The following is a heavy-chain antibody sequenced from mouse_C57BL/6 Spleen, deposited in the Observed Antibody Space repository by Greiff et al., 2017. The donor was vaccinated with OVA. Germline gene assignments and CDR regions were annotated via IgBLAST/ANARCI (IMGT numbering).Heavy chain of an antibody. Sequence: EVKLVESGGGLVQPGGSLSLSCAASGFTFTDYYMSWVRQPPGKALEWLGFIRNKANGYTTEYSASVKGRFTISRDNSQSILYLQMNALRAEDSATYYCARYAYDRYYSYNIDYWGQGTTLTVSS. CDR2: IRNKANGYTT. J-gene: IGHJ2*01. V-gene: IGHV7-3*01. CDR3: ARYAYDRYYSYNIDY. CDR1: GFTFTDYY. D-gene: IGHD2-3*01.